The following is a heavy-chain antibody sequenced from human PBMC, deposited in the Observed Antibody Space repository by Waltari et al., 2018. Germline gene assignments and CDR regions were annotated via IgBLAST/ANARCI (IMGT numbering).Heavy chain of an antibody. V-gene: IGHV3-23*04. CDR3: AKTGLRGALFDY. CDR2: IVGSGGST. D-gene: IGHD5-12*01. Sequence: EVQLVESGGGLVQPGGSLRLSCAASGFTFSSYAMSWVRQAPGRGVGWVPFIVGSGGSTYYADSVKGRFTISRDNSKNTLYLQMNSLRAEDTAVYYCAKTGLRGALFDYWGQGTLVTVSS. J-gene: IGHJ4*02. CDR1: GFTFSSYA.